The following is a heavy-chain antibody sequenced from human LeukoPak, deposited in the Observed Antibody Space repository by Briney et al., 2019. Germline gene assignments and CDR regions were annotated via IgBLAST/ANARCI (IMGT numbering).Heavy chain of an antibody. V-gene: IGHV4-34*01. CDR2: INHSGST. CDR1: GGSFSGYY. CDR3: ARGGPGYSSRGCDY. Sequence: PSETLSLTCAVYGGSFSGYYWSWIRQPPGKGPEWIGEINHSGSTNYNPSLKSRVTISVDTSKNQFSLKLSSVTAADTAVYYCARGGPGYSSRGCDYWGQGTLVTVSS. J-gene: IGHJ4*02. D-gene: IGHD6-13*01.